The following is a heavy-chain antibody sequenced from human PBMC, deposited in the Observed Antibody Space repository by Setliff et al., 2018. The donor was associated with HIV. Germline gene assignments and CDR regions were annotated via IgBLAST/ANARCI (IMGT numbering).Heavy chain of an antibody. CDR3: ARGTGAQYGYYFDY. V-gene: IGHV4-31*03. Sequence: SETLSLTCTVPGGSIKYGDYYWTWIRQSPGKGLEWIGYIHYSGSTDYNPSPKSRSSISINKSKKQFFLRLNSVTAADTAVYYCARGTGAQYGYYFDYWGQGTLVTVSS. D-gene: IGHD4-17*01. CDR2: IHYSGST. J-gene: IGHJ4*02. CDR1: GGSIKYGDYY.